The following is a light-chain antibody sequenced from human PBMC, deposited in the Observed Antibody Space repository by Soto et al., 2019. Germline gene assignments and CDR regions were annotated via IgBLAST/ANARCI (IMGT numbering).Light chain of an antibody. Sequence: DIVMTQSPDSLAVSLGERATINCKSSQSVLYTSNNNNYLAWYQQKPGQPPKLLIYWASTRESGVPDRFSGSGSGTDFTLTISSLQAEDVAVYYCQQYYSSPCTFGQGTKLEIK. CDR2: WAS. CDR3: QQYYSSPCT. CDR1: QSVLYTSNNNNY. V-gene: IGKV4-1*01. J-gene: IGKJ2*02.